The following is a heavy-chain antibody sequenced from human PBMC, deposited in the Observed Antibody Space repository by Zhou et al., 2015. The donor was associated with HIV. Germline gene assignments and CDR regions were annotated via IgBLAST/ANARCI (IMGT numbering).Heavy chain of an antibody. CDR2: LIPRIGTA. CDR3: AREKGSLRTGSTPGARVGLDP. V-gene: IGHV1-69*12. Sequence: QDQFVQSGPAVREPGSSVKVSCRTPTGTLNIYGISWVRQVPGQGLEWMGGLIPRIGTANYAQRFKGRVTITADESTGTAYMEMSSLTSEDTAVYYCAREKGSLRTGSTPGARVGLDPWGRGPWSSSPQ. CDR1: TGTLNIYG. D-gene: IGHD1-1*01. J-gene: IGHJ5*02.